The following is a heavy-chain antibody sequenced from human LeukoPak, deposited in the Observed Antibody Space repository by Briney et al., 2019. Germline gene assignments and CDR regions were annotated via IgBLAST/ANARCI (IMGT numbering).Heavy chain of an antibody. J-gene: IGHJ4*02. Sequence: ASVKVSCKASGYTFTSYYMHWVRQAPGQGLEWMGIINPSGGSTSYAQKFQGRVTMTRDMSTSTVYMELSSLRSEDTAVYYCARDDSELYSSGWSPLDYWGQGTLVTVSS. CDR1: GYTFTSYY. V-gene: IGHV1-46*01. CDR3: ARDDSELYSSGWSPLDY. D-gene: IGHD6-19*01. CDR2: INPSGGST.